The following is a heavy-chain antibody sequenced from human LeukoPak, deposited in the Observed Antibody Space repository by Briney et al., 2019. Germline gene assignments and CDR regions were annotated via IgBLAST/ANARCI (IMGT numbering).Heavy chain of an antibody. V-gene: IGHV4-4*07. Sequence: PSETLSLTCTVSGGSISSYYWSWIRQPAGKGLEWIGRIYASGSTNYNPSLKSRVTISVDTSKNQFSLKLSSVTAADTAVYYCAKWQLEPSNDAFDIWGQGTMATVSS. CDR2: IYASGST. D-gene: IGHD1-1*01. J-gene: IGHJ3*02. CDR3: AKWQLEPSNDAFDI. CDR1: GGSISSYY.